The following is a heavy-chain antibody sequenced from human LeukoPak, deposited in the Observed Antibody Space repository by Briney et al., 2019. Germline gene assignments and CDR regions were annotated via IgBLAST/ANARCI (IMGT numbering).Heavy chain of an antibody. CDR2: INHSGST. D-gene: IGHD3-16*01. V-gene: IGHV4-34*01. Sequence: SETLSLTCAVYGGSFSGYYWSWIRQPPGKGLEWIGEINHSGSTNYNPSLKSRVTMSVDTSKNQFSLKLSSVTAADTAVYYCARRAGAYTHPYDYWGQGTLVTVSS. CDR1: GGSFSGYY. CDR3: ARRAGAYTHPYDY. J-gene: IGHJ4*02.